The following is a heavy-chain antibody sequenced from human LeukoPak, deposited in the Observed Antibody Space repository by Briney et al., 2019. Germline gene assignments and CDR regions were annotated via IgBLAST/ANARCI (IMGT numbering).Heavy chain of an antibody. CDR3: ARDMRSWNYDY. J-gene: IGHJ4*02. Sequence: PGGSLRLSCAASGFAFSSYAMHWVRQAPGKGLEWVAVISYDGSNKYYADSVKGRFTISRDNSKNTLYLQMNSLRAEDTAVYYCARDMRSWNYDYWGQGTLVTVSS. CDR2: ISYDGSNK. V-gene: IGHV3-30-3*01. CDR1: GFAFSSYA. D-gene: IGHD1-7*01.